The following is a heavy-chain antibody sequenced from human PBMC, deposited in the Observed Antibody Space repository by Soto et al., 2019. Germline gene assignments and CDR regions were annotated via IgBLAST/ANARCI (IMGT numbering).Heavy chain of an antibody. D-gene: IGHD3-3*01. CDR1: GYTFTSYA. J-gene: IGHJ4*02. Sequence: GASVKVSCKTSGYTFTSYAIHWVRQAPGHSLEWMGWINAANGNTKYSQRLQGRVTFTTDTSASTAYMDLSNLTCEDTAVYYCARSSLQIYENMHDYWGQGTPVTVSS. CDR2: INAANGNT. V-gene: IGHV1-3*01. CDR3: ARSSLQIYENMHDY.